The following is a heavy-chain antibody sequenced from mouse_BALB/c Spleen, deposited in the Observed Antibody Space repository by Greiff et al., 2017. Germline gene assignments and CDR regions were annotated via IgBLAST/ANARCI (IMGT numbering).Heavy chain of an antibody. CDR1: GFSLTDYG. D-gene: IGHD1-2*01. CDR2: IWGGGST. Sequence: VQGVESGPGLVAPSQSLSITCTVSGFSLTDYGVSWIRQPPGKGLEWLGVIWGGGSTYYNSALKSRLSISKDNSKSQVFLKMNSLQTDDTAMYYCAKHGDYYGYWFAYWGQGTLVTVSA. V-gene: IGHV2-6-5*01. CDR3: AKHGDYYGYWFAY. J-gene: IGHJ3*01.